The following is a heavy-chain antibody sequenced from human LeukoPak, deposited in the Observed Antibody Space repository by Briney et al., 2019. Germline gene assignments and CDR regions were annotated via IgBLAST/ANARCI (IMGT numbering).Heavy chain of an antibody. CDR1: GFTFSNYA. CDR2: ISGSGDNT. J-gene: IGHJ4*02. D-gene: IGHD5-24*01. CDR3: ARGRDGYKPVGY. Sequence: GGSLRLSCAASGFTFSNYALSWVRQAPGKGLEWVSAISGSGDNTYYADSVKGRLTISRDNSKSTLYLQMNSLRAEDTAVYYCARGRDGYKPVGYWGQGTLVTVSS. V-gene: IGHV3-23*01.